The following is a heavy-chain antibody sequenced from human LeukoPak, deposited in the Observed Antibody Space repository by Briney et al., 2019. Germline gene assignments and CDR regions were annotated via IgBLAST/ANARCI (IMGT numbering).Heavy chain of an antibody. Sequence: SETLSLTCTVSGYSISSGYYWGWIRQPPGQGLEWIGSIYHSGSTYYNPSLKSRVTISVDTSKNQFSLKLSSVTAADTAVYYCARDYSGYDPFDYWGQGTLVTVSS. D-gene: IGHD5-12*01. CDR2: IYHSGST. CDR1: GYSISSGYY. CDR3: ARDYSGYDPFDY. V-gene: IGHV4-38-2*02. J-gene: IGHJ4*02.